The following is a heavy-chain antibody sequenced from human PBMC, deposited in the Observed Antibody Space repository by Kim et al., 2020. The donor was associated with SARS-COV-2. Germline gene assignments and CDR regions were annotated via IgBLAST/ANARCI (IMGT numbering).Heavy chain of an antibody. Sequence: GGSLRLSCAASGFTFGDFAMHWVGQVPGKGLEWVSGLSWNSGVIGYADSVKGRFTISRHNAENSLYLQMNSLRAEDTAFYYCAKDLVSSSFRAFHIWGQGKMVTVSS. CDR3: AKDLVSSSFRAFHI. CDR2: LSWNSGVI. CDR1: GFTFGDFA. J-gene: IGHJ3*02. V-gene: IGHV3-9*01. D-gene: IGHD6-6*01.